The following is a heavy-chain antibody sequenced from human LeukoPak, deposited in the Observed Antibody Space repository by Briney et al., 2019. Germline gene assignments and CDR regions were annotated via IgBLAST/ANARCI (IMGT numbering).Heavy chain of an antibody. CDR3: ARHIVVVPAATSGMDV. Sequence: GGSLRLSCAASGFTFSSYGMHWVRQAPGKGLEWVAVIWYDGSNKYYADSVKGRFTISRDNSKSTLYLQMNSLRAEDTAVYYCARHIVVVPAATSGMDVWGKGTTVTVSS. CDR1: GFTFSSYG. J-gene: IGHJ6*04. V-gene: IGHV3-33*01. CDR2: IWYDGSNK. D-gene: IGHD2-2*01.